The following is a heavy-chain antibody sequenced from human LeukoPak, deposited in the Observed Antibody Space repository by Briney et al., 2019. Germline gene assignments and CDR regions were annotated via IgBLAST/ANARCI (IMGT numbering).Heavy chain of an antibody. CDR1: RFTFSSYG. CDR2: VRYDGSYT. V-gene: IGHV3-30*02. D-gene: IGHD4-17*01. J-gene: IGHJ3*02. Sequence: PGGSLRLSCAASRFTFSSYGMHWVRQAPGKGLEWVAFVRYDGSYTYYADSVKGRFTISRDISKNTLYLQMNSLRTEDTAVYYCAKSRTTVTTALDAFDIWGQGTMVTVSS. CDR3: AKSRTTVTTALDAFDI.